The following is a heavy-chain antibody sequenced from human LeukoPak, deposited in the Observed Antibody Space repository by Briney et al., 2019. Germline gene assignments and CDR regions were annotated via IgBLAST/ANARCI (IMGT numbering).Heavy chain of an antibody. Sequence: ASVKVSCKASGYTFTGYYMHWVRQAPGQGLEWMGWINPNSGGTNYAQEFQGRVTITRDTSASTAYMELSSLRSEDMAVYYCARDDGMNWFDPWGQGTLVTASS. D-gene: IGHD1-14*01. CDR1: GYTFTGYY. CDR3: ARDDGMNWFDP. V-gene: IGHV1-2*02. J-gene: IGHJ5*02. CDR2: INPNSGGT.